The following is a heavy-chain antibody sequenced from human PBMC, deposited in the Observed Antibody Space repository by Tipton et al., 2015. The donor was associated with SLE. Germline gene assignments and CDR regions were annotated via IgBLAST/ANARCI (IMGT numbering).Heavy chain of an antibody. CDR1: GGSLSSTTDY. Sequence: GLVKPSETLSLTCAVSGGSLSSTTDYWGWIRQPPGKGPECIGTINYSGSPNYSPSLKSRVTISADTAKNQISLRLTSVTAADTAVYYCARSSGNYYFYMDVWGRGTTVTVSS. CDR3: ARSSGNYYFYMDV. CDR2: INYSGSP. V-gene: IGHV4-39*07. J-gene: IGHJ6*03.